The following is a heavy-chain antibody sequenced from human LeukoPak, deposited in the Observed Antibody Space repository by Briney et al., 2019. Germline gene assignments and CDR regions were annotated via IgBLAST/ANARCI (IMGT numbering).Heavy chain of an antibody. J-gene: IGHJ4*02. CDR1: GYTFTSYY. Sequence: ASVKVSCKASGYTFTSYYMHWVRQAPGQGLEWMGIINPSGGSTSYAQKFQGRVTMTRDTSTSTAYMELSSLRSEDTAVYYCARASLPYGDYGGSLGYWGQGTLVTVSS. D-gene: IGHD4-17*01. CDR3: ARASLPYGDYGGSLGY. CDR2: INPSGGST. V-gene: IGHV1-46*01.